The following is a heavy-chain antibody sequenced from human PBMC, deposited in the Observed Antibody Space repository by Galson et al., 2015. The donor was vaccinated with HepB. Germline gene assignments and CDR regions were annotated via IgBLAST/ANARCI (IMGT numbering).Heavy chain of an antibody. V-gene: IGHV3-30*18. CDR2: MKSDGSNK. CDR3: AKEHMQWLVQCVFEC. J-gene: IGHJ4*02. CDR1: GFTFSSYG. Sequence: SLRLSCAASGFTFSSYGMHWVRQAPGKGLEWVGGMKSDGSNKDYADSVKGRFTITRDNSKNTLYLQMNSLRAEDTAVYYCAKEHMQWLVQCVFECWGQGTLVTVSS. D-gene: IGHD6-19*01.